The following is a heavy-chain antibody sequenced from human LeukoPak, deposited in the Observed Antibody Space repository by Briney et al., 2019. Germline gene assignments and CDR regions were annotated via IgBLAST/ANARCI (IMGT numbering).Heavy chain of an antibody. D-gene: IGHD2-2*01. CDR1: GGSISSSSYY. CDR3: ARFYCSSTRCFANWFDR. CDR2: IYYSGST. J-gene: IGHJ5*02. Sequence: KPSENLSLTCTVSGGSISSSSYYWGWIRQPPGKGLEWIGSIYYSGSTYYNPSLKSRVTISVDTSKNQFSLKLSSVTAADTAVYYCARFYCSSTRCFANWFDRWGQGTLVTVSS. V-gene: IGHV4-39*01.